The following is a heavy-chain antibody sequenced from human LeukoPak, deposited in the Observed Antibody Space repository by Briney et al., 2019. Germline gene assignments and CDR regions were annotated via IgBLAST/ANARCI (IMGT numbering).Heavy chain of an antibody. V-gene: IGHV1-46*01. Sequence: ASVKVSCKASRYTVTSYYMHWVRQAPGQGLEWMGILNPSGGSSSYAQKFQGRVTVTRDTSTSTVHMELSGLRSEDTAVYYCARDQEGFDYWGQGTLVTVSS. CDR2: LNPSGGSS. CDR3: ARDQEGFDY. J-gene: IGHJ4*02. CDR1: RYTVTSYY.